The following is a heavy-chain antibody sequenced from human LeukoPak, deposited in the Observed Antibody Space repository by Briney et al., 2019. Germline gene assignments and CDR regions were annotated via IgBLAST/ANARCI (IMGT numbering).Heavy chain of an antibody. V-gene: IGHV3-66*01. D-gene: IGHD2-8*01. CDR2: IFSGGST. Sequence: GGSLRLSCAASGFTVSNNYMSWVRQAPGKGLEWVSVIFSGGSTNYADSVKGRLTISRDNSKNTLYFQMNSLRAEDTAVYYCARGGATRYCTNGVCHYFDYWGQGTLVTVSS. CDR3: ARGGATRYCTNGVCHYFDY. CDR1: GFTVSNNY. J-gene: IGHJ4*02.